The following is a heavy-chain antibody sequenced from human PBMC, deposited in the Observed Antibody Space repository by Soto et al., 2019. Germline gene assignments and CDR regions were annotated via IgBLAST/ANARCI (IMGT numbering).Heavy chain of an antibody. CDR3: ARGLGNGDYGDPGDY. D-gene: IGHD4-17*01. J-gene: IGHJ4*02. CDR2: IYSGGNT. Sequence: EVQLVEPGGGLVQPGGSLRLSCAVSGFTVSNNYMSWVRQAPGKGLEWVSLIYSGGNTYYSDSVKGRFTISRDYSKNTLYLQMNSLRAEDTAVYYCARGLGNGDYGDPGDYWGQGTLVTVSS. CDR1: GFTVSNNY. V-gene: IGHV3-66*01.